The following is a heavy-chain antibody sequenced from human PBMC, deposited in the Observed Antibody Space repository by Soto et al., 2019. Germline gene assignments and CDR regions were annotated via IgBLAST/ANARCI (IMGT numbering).Heavy chain of an antibody. CDR1: GFTFSSYG. D-gene: IGHD2-2*02. V-gene: IGHV3-33*01. J-gene: IGHJ6*03. CDR3: ARDKEDIVVVPAAIHYYYYYMDV. Sequence: GSLRLSCAASGFTFSSYGMHWVRQAPGKGLEWVAVIWYDGSNKYYADSVKGRFTISRDNSKNTLYLQMNSLRAEDTAVYYCARDKEDIVVVPAAIHYYYYYMDVWGKGTTVTISS. CDR2: IWYDGSNK.